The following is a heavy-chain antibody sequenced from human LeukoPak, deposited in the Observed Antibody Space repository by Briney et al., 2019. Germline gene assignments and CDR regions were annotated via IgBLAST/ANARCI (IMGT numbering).Heavy chain of an antibody. Sequence: SETLSLTCAVYGGSFSGYYWGWLRQPPGKGLEWIGSIYHSGSTYYNPSLKSRVTISVDTSKNQFSLKLSSVTAADTAVYYCARTTYYYDTTLFDWGQGTLVTVSS. D-gene: IGHD3-22*01. V-gene: IGHV4-38-2*01. J-gene: IGHJ4*02. CDR2: IYHSGST. CDR3: ARTTYYYDTTLFD. CDR1: GGSFSGYY.